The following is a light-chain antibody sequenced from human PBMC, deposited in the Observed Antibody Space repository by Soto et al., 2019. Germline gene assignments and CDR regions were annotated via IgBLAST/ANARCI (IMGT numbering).Light chain of an antibody. CDR1: SSDIGAYNY. Sequence: QSALTQSASVSGSPGQSITISCTGSSSDIGAYNYVSWYQQHPGKAPKLMIYEVTNRPSGVSNRFSGSKSGNTASLTISGLQAEDEADYYCRSFTSSITYVFGTGTKLTVL. CDR2: EVT. CDR3: RSFTSSITYV. V-gene: IGLV2-14*01. J-gene: IGLJ1*01.